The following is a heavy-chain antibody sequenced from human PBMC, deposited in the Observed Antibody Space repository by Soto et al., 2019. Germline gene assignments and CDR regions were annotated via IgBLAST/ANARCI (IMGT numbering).Heavy chain of an antibody. D-gene: IGHD3-10*01. Sequence: QLQLQESGPGLVKPSETLSLTCAVSGASISRGGFHWGWIRQPPGQGLEWIGSLYSGSTYYNPSLKSRVTISADTSTNQFSLRLSSVTAADTAVYYCARRGSGHTFDYWGQGTLVTVSS. CDR3: ARRGSGHTFDY. V-gene: IGHV4-39*01. J-gene: IGHJ4*02. CDR1: GASISRGGFH. CDR2: LYSGST.